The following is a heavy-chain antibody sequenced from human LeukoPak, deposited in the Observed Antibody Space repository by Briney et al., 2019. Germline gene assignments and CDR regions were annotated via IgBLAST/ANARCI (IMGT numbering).Heavy chain of an antibody. J-gene: IGHJ4*02. CDR1: GGSISTFY. CDR2: VYYSGST. V-gene: IGHV4-59*01. Sequence: PSETLSLTCTVPGGSISTFYWSWLRQPPGKQLEWIGYVYYSGSTNYNPSFKTRVTISVDTSKNQFSLKLSSVTPADTAVYYCARVDYDSSGYFDYWGQGTLVTVSS. D-gene: IGHD3-22*01. CDR3: ARVDYDSSGYFDY.